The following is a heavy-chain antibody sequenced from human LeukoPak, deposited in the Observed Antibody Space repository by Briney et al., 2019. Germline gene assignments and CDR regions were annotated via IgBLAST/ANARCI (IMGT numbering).Heavy chain of an antibody. D-gene: IGHD3-3*01. J-gene: IGHJ4*02. Sequence: GGSLRLSCAASGFTSSRYWMSWVRQAPGKGLEWVANIKQDGSEKYYVDSVKGRFTISRDNAKNSLYLQMNSLRAEDTAVYYCAMVFLEWSGDEDYWGQGTLVTVSS. V-gene: IGHV3-7*01. CDR1: GFTSSRYW. CDR2: IKQDGSEK. CDR3: AMVFLEWSGDEDY.